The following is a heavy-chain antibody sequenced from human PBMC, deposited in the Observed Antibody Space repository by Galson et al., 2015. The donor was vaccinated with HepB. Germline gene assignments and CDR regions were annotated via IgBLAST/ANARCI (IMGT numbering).Heavy chain of an antibody. Sequence: SLRLSCAASGFTFSYYSMHWVRLAPGKGLEWVAAVVYDGSDKYYADSVKGQFTISRDNSKNTLYLQMNSLRGEDTAVYYCARDGSGTFYCDYWGLGTLVTVSS. D-gene: IGHD1-1*01. CDR2: VVYDGSDK. V-gene: IGHV3-30*03. CDR1: GFTFSYYS. J-gene: IGHJ4*02. CDR3: ARDGSGTFYCDY.